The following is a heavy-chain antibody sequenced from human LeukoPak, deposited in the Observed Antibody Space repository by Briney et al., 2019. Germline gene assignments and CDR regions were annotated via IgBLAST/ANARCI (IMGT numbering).Heavy chain of an antibody. D-gene: IGHD5-24*01. CDR1: GGSISSGGYY. V-gene: IGHV4-30-2*01. CDR2: INHSGST. Sequence: SQTLSLTCTVSGGSISSGGYYWSWIRQPPGKGLEWIGYINHSGSTYYNPSLKSRVTISVDTSKNQFSLKLSSVTAADTAVYYCARGLNRRRWLRGPPGRRGAFDIWGQGTMVTVSS. CDR3: ARGLNRRRWLRGPPGRRGAFDI. J-gene: IGHJ3*02.